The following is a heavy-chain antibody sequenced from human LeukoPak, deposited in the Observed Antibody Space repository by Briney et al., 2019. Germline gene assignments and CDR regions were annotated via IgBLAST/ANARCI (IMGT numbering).Heavy chain of an antibody. Sequence: PAETLSLTCTVSGGPISTYQWSWIRQPPGKGLEWIGYIYYTGSTNYNPSLRSRVTISLDTSKNQFSLRVNSVTAADTAGYYCARRTTVTPNWFDPWGQGTLVTVSS. CDR1: GGPISTYQ. CDR3: ARRTTVTPNWFDP. V-gene: IGHV4-59*08. D-gene: IGHD4-17*01. J-gene: IGHJ5*02. CDR2: IYYTGST.